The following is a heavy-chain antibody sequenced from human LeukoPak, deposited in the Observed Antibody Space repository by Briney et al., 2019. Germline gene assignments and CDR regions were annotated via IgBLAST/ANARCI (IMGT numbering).Heavy chain of an antibody. V-gene: IGHV3-21*01. CDR1: GFTFSTYS. CDR2: ISSSSNYR. J-gene: IGHJ1*01. Sequence: PGGSLRLSCAASGFTFSTYSMNWVRQAPGKGLEWVSSISSSSNYRHYADSVKGRFTISRDNAKNSLYLQMNSLRAEDTAVYYCARDPPSFQHWGQGTLVTVSS. CDR3: ARDPPSFQH.